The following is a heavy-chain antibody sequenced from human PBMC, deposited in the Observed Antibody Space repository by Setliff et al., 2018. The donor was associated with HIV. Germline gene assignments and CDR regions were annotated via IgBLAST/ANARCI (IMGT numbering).Heavy chain of an antibody. CDR2: IYYSGTT. CDR1: GGSISSRTYY. V-gene: IGHV4-39*07. D-gene: IGHD3-10*01. Sequence: SETLSLTCTVSGGSISSRTYYWGCIRQPPGKGLEWIGSIYYSGTTYYNPSLKSRVTISIDTSKNQFSLYLTSVTAADTAIYYCARDRHYYGSGSYGPWGQGILVTVSS. CDR3: ARDRHYYGSGSYGP. J-gene: IGHJ5*02.